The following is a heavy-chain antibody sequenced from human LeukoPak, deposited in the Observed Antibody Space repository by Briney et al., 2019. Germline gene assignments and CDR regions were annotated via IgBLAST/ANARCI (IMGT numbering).Heavy chain of an antibody. CDR2: INHSGST. Sequence: SETLSLTCAVYGGSFSGYYWSWIRQPPGKGLEWIGEINHSGSTNYNPSLKSRVTISVDTSKNQFSLKLSSVTAADTAVYYCARGPSRWLRRYFDYWGQGTLVTVSS. J-gene: IGHJ4*02. V-gene: IGHV4-34*01. D-gene: IGHD5-24*01. CDR1: GGSFSGYY. CDR3: ARGPSRWLRRYFDY.